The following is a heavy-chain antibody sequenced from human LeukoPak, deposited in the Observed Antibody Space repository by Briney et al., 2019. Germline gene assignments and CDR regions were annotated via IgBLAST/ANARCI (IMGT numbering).Heavy chain of an antibody. J-gene: IGHJ4*02. D-gene: IGHD3-10*01. V-gene: IGHV3-20*04. CDR3: ASMVRGVIGGY. Sequence: PGGSLRLSCAASGFTFDDYGMSWVRQAPGKGLEWVSGINWNGGSTGYADSVKGRFTISRDNAKNSLYLQMYSLRAEDTALYYCASMVRGVIGGYWGQGTLVTVSS. CDR1: GFTFDDYG. CDR2: INWNGGST.